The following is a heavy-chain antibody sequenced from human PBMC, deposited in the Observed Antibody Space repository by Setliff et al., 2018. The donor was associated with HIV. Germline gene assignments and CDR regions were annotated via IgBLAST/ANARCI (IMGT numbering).Heavy chain of an antibody. V-gene: IGHV4-59*11. CDR2: IYYSGIT. Sequence: SSETLSLTCTVSGGSISSHYWSWIRQPPGKGLEWIGYIYYSGITNYNPSLKSRVTISVDTSKNQFSLKLSSVTAADTAVYYCARDRTDYNVLTGQNYYYYGMDVWGQGTTVTV. CDR1: GGSISSHY. J-gene: IGHJ6*02. D-gene: IGHD3-9*01. CDR3: ARDRTDYNVLTGQNYYYYGMDV.